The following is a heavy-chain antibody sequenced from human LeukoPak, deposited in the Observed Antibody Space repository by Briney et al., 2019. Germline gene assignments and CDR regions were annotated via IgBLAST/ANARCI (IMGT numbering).Heavy chain of an antibody. Sequence: SETLSLTCTVSGGSISRYYWSWIRQPAGKGLEWIGRIYTSGSTNYNPSLKSRVTMSVDTSKNQFSLKLSSVTAADTAVYYCARVSWSYPAYYFDYWGQGTLVTVSS. D-gene: IGHD1-26*01. CDR1: GGSISRYY. J-gene: IGHJ4*02. CDR3: ARVSWSYPAYYFDY. CDR2: IYTSGST. V-gene: IGHV4-4*07.